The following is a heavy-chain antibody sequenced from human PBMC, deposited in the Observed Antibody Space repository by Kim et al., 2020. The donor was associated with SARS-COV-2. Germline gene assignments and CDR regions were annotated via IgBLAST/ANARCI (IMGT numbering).Heavy chain of an antibody. CDR1: GFTFSTYG. J-gene: IGHJ4*01. V-gene: IGHV3-33*01. CDR2: IWYDGSNK. D-gene: IGHD3-10*01. Sequence: GGSLRLSRAASGFTFSTYGMHWVRQAPGKGLEWVAVIWYDGSNKYYADSVKGRFTISRDNSKNTVYLQMNSLRAEATAVYYCATDGGFGVSQVGYWGHG. CDR3: ATDGGFGVSQVGY.